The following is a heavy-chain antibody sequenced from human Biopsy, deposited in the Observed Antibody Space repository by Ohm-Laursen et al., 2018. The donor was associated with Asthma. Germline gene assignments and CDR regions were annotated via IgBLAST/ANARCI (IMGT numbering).Heavy chain of an antibody. D-gene: IGHD3-9*01. J-gene: IGHJ3*02. V-gene: IGHV1-3*01. Sequence: VASVKVSCKASGYTFINYAINWVRQAPGQRLEWMGWINAGNGNTKYSQKFQGRVTITRDTSASTAYMDLSSLRSEDTAVYYCARTYYDFLTGQVNDVFAIWGQGTMVTVSS. CDR1: GYTFINYA. CDR2: INAGNGNT. CDR3: ARTYYDFLTGQVNDVFAI.